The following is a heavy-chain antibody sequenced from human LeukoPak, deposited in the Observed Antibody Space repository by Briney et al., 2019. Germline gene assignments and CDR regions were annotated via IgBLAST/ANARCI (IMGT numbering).Heavy chain of an antibody. CDR2: IKQDGNEK. Sequence: GGSLRLSCAASGFTFRTYWMSWVRQAPGKGLEWVANIKQDGNEKYYVDSVKGRFTISRDNAKNSLYLQMNSLRAEDTAVYYCARVDVLLWFGESKYYFDYWGQGTLVTVSS. J-gene: IGHJ4*02. CDR3: ARVDVLLWFGESKYYFDY. V-gene: IGHV3-7*01. D-gene: IGHD3-10*01. CDR1: GFTFRTYW.